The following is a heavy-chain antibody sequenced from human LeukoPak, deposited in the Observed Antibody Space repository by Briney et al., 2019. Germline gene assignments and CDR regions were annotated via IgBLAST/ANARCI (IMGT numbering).Heavy chain of an antibody. V-gene: IGHV3-23*01. CDR2: ISGSGGST. J-gene: IGHJ4*02. CDR3: AIDSSGYSGY. Sequence: PGGSLRLSCAASGFTFSSYAMSWVRQAPGKGLEWVLAISGSGGSTYYADSVKGRFTISRDNSKNTLYLQMNSLRAEDTAVYYCAIDSSGYSGYWGQGTLVTVSS. CDR1: GFTFSSYA. D-gene: IGHD3-22*01.